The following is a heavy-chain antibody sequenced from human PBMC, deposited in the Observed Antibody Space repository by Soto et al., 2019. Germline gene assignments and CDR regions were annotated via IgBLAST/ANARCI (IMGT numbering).Heavy chain of an antibody. Sequence: EAQLVQSGGGLVQPGGSMRLSCAASGFTFSSYAMSWVRQAPGKGLEWVSAISGSGGSTYYADSVKGRFTISRDNSKNTLYLQMNSLRAEDTAVYYCAKDSDSSGWDGVADFDYWGQGTLVTVSS. CDR3: AKDSDSSGWDGVADFDY. J-gene: IGHJ4*02. CDR2: ISGSGGST. V-gene: IGHV3-23*04. CDR1: GFTFSSYA. D-gene: IGHD6-19*01.